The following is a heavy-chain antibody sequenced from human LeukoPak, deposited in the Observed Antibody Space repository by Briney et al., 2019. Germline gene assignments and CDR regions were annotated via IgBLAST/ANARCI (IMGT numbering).Heavy chain of an antibody. Sequence: SETLSLTCAVSGGSISTYYWTWIRQPPGKGLEWIGNVYYSGNTKYNPSLKSRVTISVDTSRNKFSLKLNSVTAADTAMYYCARHSAHSSTNDAFDIWGQGTMVTVSS. CDR1: GGSISTYY. D-gene: IGHD6-13*01. V-gene: IGHV4-59*08. CDR2: VYYSGNT. J-gene: IGHJ3*02. CDR3: ARHSAHSSTNDAFDI.